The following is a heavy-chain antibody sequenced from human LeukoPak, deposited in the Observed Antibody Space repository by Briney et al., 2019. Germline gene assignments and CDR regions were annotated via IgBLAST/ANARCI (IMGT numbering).Heavy chain of an antibody. CDR2: ISGSGGST. Sequence: PGGSLRLSCAASGFTFSSYGMTWVRQAPGKGLEWVSAISGSGGSTYYADSVKGRSTISRDSSKNTLYLQMNSLRAEDTAVYYCAKFGLAGSGRFHDAFDIWGQGTMVTVSS. CDR1: GFTFSSYG. CDR3: AKFGLAGSGRFHDAFDI. D-gene: IGHD3-10*01. J-gene: IGHJ3*02. V-gene: IGHV3-23*01.